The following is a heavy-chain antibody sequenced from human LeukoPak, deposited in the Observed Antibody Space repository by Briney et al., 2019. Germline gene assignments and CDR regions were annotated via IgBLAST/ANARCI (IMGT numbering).Heavy chain of an antibody. CDR3: ARTTLTADY. V-gene: IGHV4-39*01. J-gene: IGHJ4*02. CDR1: VGSISTGTYY. Sequence: SETLSLTCTVSVGSISTGTYYCGWIRQPPGKGLELIESIYYSGNTYYNPSLKSRVTISVDTSKNQFSLKLSSATAADTAVYYCARTTLTADYWGQGKLVTVSS. D-gene: IGHD1-1*01. CDR2: IYYSGNT.